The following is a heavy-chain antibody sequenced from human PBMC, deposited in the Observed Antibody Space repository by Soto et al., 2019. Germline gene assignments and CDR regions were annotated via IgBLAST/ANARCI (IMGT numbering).Heavy chain of an antibody. CDR1: GDSMTTSNYV. D-gene: IGHD3-16*01. Sequence: QLQLQESGPGLVKPSETLSLSCSVSGDSMTTSNYVWGWIRHRQPPGTELEWIGSIYRSGTTYYNPSLRSRLTISVDTSKNQFSLNLRSVTAADTAVYYCARPINLGFDYWGQGILVTVSS. J-gene: IGHJ4*02. CDR3: ARPINLGFDY. V-gene: IGHV4-39*01. CDR2: IYRSGTT.